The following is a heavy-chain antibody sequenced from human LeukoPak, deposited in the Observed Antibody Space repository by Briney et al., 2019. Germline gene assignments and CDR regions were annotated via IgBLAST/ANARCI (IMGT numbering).Heavy chain of an antibody. V-gene: IGHV3-30-3*01. Sequence: PGGSLRLSCTVSGFTFGDHAMHWVRQAPGKGLEWVAVISYDGSNKYYADSVKGRFTISRDNSKNTLYLQMNSLRAEDTAVYYCAREWGSSWYLDYWGQGTLVTVSS. CDR3: AREWGSSWYLDY. J-gene: IGHJ4*02. CDR2: ISYDGSNK. D-gene: IGHD6-13*01. CDR1: GFTFGDHA.